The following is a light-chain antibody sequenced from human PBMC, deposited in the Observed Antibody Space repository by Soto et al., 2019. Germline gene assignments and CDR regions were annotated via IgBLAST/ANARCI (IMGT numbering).Light chain of an antibody. CDR1: QAIGVY. J-gene: IGKJ4*01. V-gene: IGKV1-27*01. Sequence: DIQMTQSPSSLSASLGDRVTITCRASQAIGVYLAWFQQKPGNVPKLLIYAASTLQSGVPSRFSGSGSGTDFTLTISSLQPEDFATYYCQKYNSAPLTFGGGTKVEIK. CDR2: AAS. CDR3: QKYNSAPLT.